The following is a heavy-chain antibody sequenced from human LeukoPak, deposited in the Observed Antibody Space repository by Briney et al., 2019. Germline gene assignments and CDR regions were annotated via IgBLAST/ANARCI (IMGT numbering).Heavy chain of an antibody. V-gene: IGHV1-18*01. CDR1: GYTFITQG. CDR2: ISTSNGNS. J-gene: IGHJ4*02. D-gene: IGHD2/OR15-2a*01. Sequence: ASVKDSCKASGYTFITQGISWVRQAPGQGLEWMGWISTSNGNSKYAQKFQGRVTMTTDTSATTVYMELTSLRSDDTAVYYCARDWGPANSIDFDYWGQGTLVTVSS. CDR3: ARDWGPANSIDFDY.